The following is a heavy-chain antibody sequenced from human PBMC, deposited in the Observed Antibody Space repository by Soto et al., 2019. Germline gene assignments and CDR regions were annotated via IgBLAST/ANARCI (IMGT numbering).Heavy chain of an antibody. CDR2: IIPIFGTA. CDR3: ARGGYYGSGSLTH. V-gene: IGHV1-69*12. J-gene: IGHJ4*02. D-gene: IGHD3-10*01. CDR1: GGTFSSYA. Sequence: QVQLVQSGAEVKKPGSSVKVSCKASGGTFSSYAISWVRQAPGQGLEWMGGIIPIFGTANYAQKFQGRVTITAGEAKSTAYMELSSMRSEDTAVYYCARGGYYGSGSLTHGGQGTLVTVSS.